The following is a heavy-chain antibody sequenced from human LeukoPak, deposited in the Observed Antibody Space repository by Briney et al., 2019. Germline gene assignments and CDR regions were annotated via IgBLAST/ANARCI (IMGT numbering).Heavy chain of an antibody. J-gene: IGHJ6*03. CDR3: ARENHNPRGYCSSTSCSDYYMDV. CDR2: ISSSSVYI. D-gene: IGHD2-2*01. V-gene: IGHV3-21*01. CDR1: GFTFSSYS. Sequence: PGGSLRLSCAASGFTFSSYSMNWVRQAPGKGLEWVSSISSSSVYIYYADSLKGRFTISRDNAKNSLYLQMNSLRAEDTAVYYCARENHNPRGYCSSTSCSDYYMDVWGKGTTVTVSS.